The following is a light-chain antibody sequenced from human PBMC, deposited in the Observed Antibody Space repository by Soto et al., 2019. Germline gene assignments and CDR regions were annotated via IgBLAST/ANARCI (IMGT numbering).Light chain of an antibody. CDR2: AAS. CDR3: QQSFSMPLT. J-gene: IGKJ4*01. CDR1: QSITSY. Sequence: DIQMTQSPSSLSASVGDRVTITCRTSQSITSYLNWYQQKPGEAPTLLIYAASSLQSGVPSRFSGSGSGSDFTPPISSLQTEDAATYYCQQSFSMPLTFGGGTTVDIK. V-gene: IGKV1-39*01.